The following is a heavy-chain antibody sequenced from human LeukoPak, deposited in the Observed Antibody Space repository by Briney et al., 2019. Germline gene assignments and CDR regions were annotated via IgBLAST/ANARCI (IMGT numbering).Heavy chain of an antibody. J-gene: IGHJ4*02. Sequence: ASVKVSCKASGGTFSSYAISWVRQAPGQGLEWMGRIIPIFGTANYAQKFQGRVTITTDESTSTAYMEPSSLRSEDTAVYYCASYGSGSYLDYWGQGTLVTVSS. CDR3: ASYGSGSYLDY. V-gene: IGHV1-69*05. CDR1: GGTFSSYA. CDR2: IIPIFGTA. D-gene: IGHD3-10*01.